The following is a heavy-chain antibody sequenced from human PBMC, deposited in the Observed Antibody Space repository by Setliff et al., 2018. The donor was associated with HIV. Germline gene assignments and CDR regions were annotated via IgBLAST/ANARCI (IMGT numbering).Heavy chain of an antibody. D-gene: IGHD4-17*01. CDR1: GFTFSSYT. J-gene: IGHJ6*04. V-gene: IGHV3-30*07. CDR3: AKDPAVNAYGDYPLGGMDV. Sequence: QPGGSLRLSCAASGFTFSSYTMHWVRQAPGKGLEWVAVITHDGSSKYYADSVKGRFTISRDNSKKMLFLQMNSLRAEDTAVYYCAKDPAVNAYGDYPLGGMDVWGKGTTVTVSS. CDR2: ITHDGSSK.